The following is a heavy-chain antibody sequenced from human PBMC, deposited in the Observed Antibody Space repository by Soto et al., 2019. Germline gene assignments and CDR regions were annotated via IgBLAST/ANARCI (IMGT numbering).Heavy chain of an antibody. J-gene: IGHJ4*02. CDR3: ARDRGGIAAAGTGY. D-gene: IGHD6-13*01. CDR2: IIPILGIA. V-gene: IGHV1-69*08. Sequence: QVQLVQSGAEVKKPGSSVKVSCKASGGTFSSYTISWVRQAPGQGLEWMGRIIPILGIANYAQKCQGRVTITADKRTSTADMERSSLRSEDTAVYDCARDRGGIAAAGTGYWGQGTLVTVSS. CDR1: GGTFSSYT.